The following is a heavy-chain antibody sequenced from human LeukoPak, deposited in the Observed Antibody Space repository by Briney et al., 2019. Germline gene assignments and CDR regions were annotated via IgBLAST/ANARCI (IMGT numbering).Heavy chain of an antibody. D-gene: IGHD3-3*01. Sequence: KASETLSLTCTVSGGSISSGSYYWSWIRQPAGKGLEWIGRIYTSGSTNYNPSLKSRVTISVDTSKNQFSLKLSSVTAADTAVYYCAGLSGADAFDIWGQGTMVTVSS. CDR1: GGSISSGSYY. V-gene: IGHV4-61*02. J-gene: IGHJ3*02. CDR3: AGLSGADAFDI. CDR2: IYTSGST.